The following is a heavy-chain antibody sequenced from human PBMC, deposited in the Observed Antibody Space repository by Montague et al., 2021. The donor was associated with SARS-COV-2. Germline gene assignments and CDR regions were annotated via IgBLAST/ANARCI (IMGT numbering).Heavy chain of an antibody. V-gene: IGHV4-31*03. J-gene: IGHJ5*02. CDR2: IDYSGST. D-gene: IGHD6-13*01. Sequence: TLSLTCTVSGGSISSGEYYWNWIRQLPGKGLEWIGYIDYSGSTYYSPSLKGRVSISMDRSKNQLSLNLRSVSAADTAVYCCARDRDEAAAGKREFDPWGQGTHVTVSS. CDR1: GGSISSGEYY. CDR3: ARDRDEAAAGKREFDP.